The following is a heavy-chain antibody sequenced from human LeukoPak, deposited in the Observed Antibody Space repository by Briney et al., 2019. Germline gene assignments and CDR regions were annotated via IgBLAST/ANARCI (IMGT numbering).Heavy chain of an antibody. J-gene: IGHJ4*02. V-gene: IGHV1-69*04. CDR1: GGTFSSYA. D-gene: IGHD3-16*01. CDR3: ARGYDYVWGNTYDY. Sequence: SVKVSCKASGGTFSSYAISRVRQAPGQGLEWMGRIIPIFGIANYAQKFQGRVTITADKSTSTAYMELSSLRSEDTAVYYCARGYDYVWGNTYDYWGQGTLVTVSS. CDR2: IIPIFGIA.